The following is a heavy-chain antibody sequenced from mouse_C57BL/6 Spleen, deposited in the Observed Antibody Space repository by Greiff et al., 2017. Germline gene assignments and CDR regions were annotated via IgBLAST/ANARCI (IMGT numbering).Heavy chain of an antibody. CDR3: ARSGYYGSSSNWYCDV. D-gene: IGHD1-1*01. J-gene: IGHJ1*03. Sequence: QVQLQQPGAELVKPGASVKLSCKASGYTFTSYWMQWVKQRPGQGLEWIGEIDPSDSYTNYNQKFKGKATLTVDTSSSTAYMQLSSLTSEDSAVYYCARSGYYGSSSNWYCDVWGTGTTVTVSS. CDR1: GYTFTSYW. V-gene: IGHV1-50*01. CDR2: IDPSDSYT.